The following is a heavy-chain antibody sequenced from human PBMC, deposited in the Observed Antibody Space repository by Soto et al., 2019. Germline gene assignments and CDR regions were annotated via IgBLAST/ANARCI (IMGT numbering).Heavy chain of an antibody. D-gene: IGHD2-21*02. CDR3: ARYLAYCGGDCYPFQH. CDR2: INPNSGGT. V-gene: IGHV1-2*02. Sequence: ASVKVSCKASGYTFTGYYMHWLRQSPGQGLEWMGWINPNSGGTNYAQKFQGRVTMTRDTSISTAYMELSRLRSDDTAVYYCARYLAYCGGDCYPFQHWGQGTLVTVSS. CDR1: GYTFTGYY. J-gene: IGHJ1*01.